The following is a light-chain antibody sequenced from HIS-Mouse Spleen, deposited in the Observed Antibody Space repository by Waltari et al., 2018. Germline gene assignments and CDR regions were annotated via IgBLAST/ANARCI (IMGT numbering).Light chain of an antibody. CDR2: STS. J-gene: IGLJ3*02. V-gene: IGLV7-43*01. CDR3: LLYYGGARV. CDR1: TGAVTSGYY. Sequence: QTVVTQEPSLTVSPGGTVTLTCASSTGAVTSGYYPNWFQQKPGQAPRALIYSTSNKHPWTPARFSGSLLWGKAALTLSGVQPEDEAEYYCLLYYGGARVFGGGTKLTVL.